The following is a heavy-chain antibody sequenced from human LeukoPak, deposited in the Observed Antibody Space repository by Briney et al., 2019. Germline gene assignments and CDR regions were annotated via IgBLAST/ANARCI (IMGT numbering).Heavy chain of an antibody. Sequence: PGGSLRLSCAASGFTFSSYWMSWVRQAPGKGLEWVANIKQDGSEKYYVDSVKGRFTISRDNAKNSLYLQMNSLRAEDTAVYYCARKFYSGPNWLDPWGQGTLVTVSS. V-gene: IGHV3-7*01. J-gene: IGHJ5*02. CDR2: IKQDGSEK. CDR1: GFTFSSYW. D-gene: IGHD2/OR15-2a*01. CDR3: ARKFYSGPNWLDP.